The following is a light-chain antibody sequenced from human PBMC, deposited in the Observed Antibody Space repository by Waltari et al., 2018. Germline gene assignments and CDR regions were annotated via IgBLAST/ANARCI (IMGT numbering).Light chain of an antibody. CDR3: QQRGNWPLT. CDR1: QSVSSN. Sequence: EIVLTQSPATLSLSPGERATLSCRASQSVSSNLAWYQQKPGQAPRLLIYDASSRATGIPARFSGSGSGSDFTLTISSLEPEDFAVYYCQQRGNWPLTFGGGTKVEIK. V-gene: IGKV3-11*01. CDR2: DAS. J-gene: IGKJ4*01.